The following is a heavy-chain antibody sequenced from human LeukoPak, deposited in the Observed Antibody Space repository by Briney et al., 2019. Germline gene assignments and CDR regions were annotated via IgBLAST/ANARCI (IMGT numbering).Heavy chain of an antibody. CDR3: ARQRSLGYFDY. D-gene: IGHD3-16*01. J-gene: IGHJ4*02. V-gene: IGHV3-30-3*01. CDR1: GFTFNTYN. Sequence: GGSLRLSCAASGFTFNTYNLHWVRQAPGKGLEWVAVILYDGSNRYYADSAKGRFTNSRDNSKNTLSLQMNSLRTEDTAVYYCARQRSLGYFDYWGQGTLVTVSS. CDR2: ILYDGSNR.